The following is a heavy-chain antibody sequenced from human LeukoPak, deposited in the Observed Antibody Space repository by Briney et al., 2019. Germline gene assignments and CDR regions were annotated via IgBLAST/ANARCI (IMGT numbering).Heavy chain of an antibody. CDR3: AKASGSPYYFDY. V-gene: IGHV3-23*01. CDR1: GLTFSNFA. J-gene: IGHJ4*02. D-gene: IGHD3-10*01. CDR2: ISANGGAT. Sequence: GGSLRLSCAASGLTFSNFAMSWVRQAPGKGLECVSLISANGGATYYADSVKGRFTISRDNSKSTLYLQMNSLRADDTAVYYCAKASGSPYYFDYWGQGTLVTVSS.